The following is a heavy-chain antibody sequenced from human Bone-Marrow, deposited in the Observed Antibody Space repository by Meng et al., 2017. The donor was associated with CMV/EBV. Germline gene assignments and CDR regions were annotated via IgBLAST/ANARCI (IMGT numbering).Heavy chain of an antibody. Sequence: LRLSCTVSGGSISSSSYYWGWIRQPPGKGLEWIGSIYYSGSTYYNPSLKSRVTISVDTSKNQFSLKLSSVTAADTAVYYCAREARMDGMDVWGQGTTVTVSS. J-gene: IGHJ6*02. CDR3: AREARMDGMDV. CDR2: IYYSGST. CDR1: GGSISSSSYY. D-gene: IGHD1-26*01. V-gene: IGHV4-39*07.